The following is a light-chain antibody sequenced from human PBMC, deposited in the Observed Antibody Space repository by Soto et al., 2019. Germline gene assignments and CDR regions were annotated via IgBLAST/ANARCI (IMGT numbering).Light chain of an antibody. J-gene: IGLJ1*01. Sequence: QSALTQPPSASGSPGQSVTISCTGTSSDVGGYNYVSWYQQYPGKVPKLMVYEVNKRPSGVPDRFSGSKSGNTASLTVSGXXAXXEADYYCTSYAGGNNVFGTGTKL. V-gene: IGLV2-8*01. CDR1: SSDVGGYNY. CDR3: TSYAGGNNV. CDR2: EVN.